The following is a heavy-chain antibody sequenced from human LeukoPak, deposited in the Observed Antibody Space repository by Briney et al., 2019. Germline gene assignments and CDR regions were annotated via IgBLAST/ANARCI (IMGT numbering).Heavy chain of an antibody. CDR2: ISGSGAKT. Sequence: GGSLRLSCAASGFTFSSYAISWVRQAPGKGLEWVSSISGSGAKTYYADSVKGRFTISRDNAKNSLYLQVNSLRAEDTAVYYCARDGLSYYGSGSDAFDIWAKGQWSPSLQ. J-gene: IGHJ3*02. D-gene: IGHD3-10*01. CDR1: GFTFSSYA. CDR3: ARDGLSYYGSGSDAFDI. V-gene: IGHV3-23*01.